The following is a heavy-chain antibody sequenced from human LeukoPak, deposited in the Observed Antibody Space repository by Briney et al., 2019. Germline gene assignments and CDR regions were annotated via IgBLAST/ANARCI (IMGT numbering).Heavy chain of an antibody. D-gene: IGHD5-12*01. V-gene: IGHV3-74*01. CDR1: GFTFNTYW. Sequence: PGGSLRLSCAASGFTFNTYWMHWVRQAPGKGLVWVSYISNSGSRITYADSVKGRFTISRDNAENTLYLQMNSLRAEDTAVYYCAFGTYSGYEWDYWGQGTLVTVSS. CDR3: AFGTYSGYEWDY. J-gene: IGHJ4*02. CDR2: ISNSGSRI.